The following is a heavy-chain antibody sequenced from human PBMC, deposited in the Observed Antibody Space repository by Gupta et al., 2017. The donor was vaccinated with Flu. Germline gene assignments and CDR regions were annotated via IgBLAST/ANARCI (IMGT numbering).Heavy chain of an antibody. CDR2: VHSSGNT. CDR3: ARRGTYYFDF. Sequence: QLRESGPRLLKPSQTLSLTCSVSGGSVNVFSYFWSWIRQHPEKGLEWIGYVHSSGNTHYNPSLRSRLMMSIDTSKNEFSLEVTSVTAADTAMYYCARRGTYYFDFWGQGALVTVSS. D-gene: IGHD1-7*01. V-gene: IGHV4-31*03. CDR1: GGSVNVFSYF. J-gene: IGHJ4*02.